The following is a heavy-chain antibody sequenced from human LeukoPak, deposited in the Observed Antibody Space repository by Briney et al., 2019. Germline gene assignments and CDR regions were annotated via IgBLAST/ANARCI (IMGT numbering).Heavy chain of an antibody. Sequence: PGGSLRLSCAASGFTFRRYGMHWVRQAPGKGLEWVALIWYDGSKQSYTDSVRGRFTISRDDSKNTLYLQMNSLRDEDTAVYYCAREPATVVTHFDSWGQGTLVTVSS. CDR2: IWYDGSKQ. J-gene: IGHJ4*02. CDR3: AREPATVVTHFDS. V-gene: IGHV3-33*01. D-gene: IGHD4-23*01. CDR1: GFTFRRYG.